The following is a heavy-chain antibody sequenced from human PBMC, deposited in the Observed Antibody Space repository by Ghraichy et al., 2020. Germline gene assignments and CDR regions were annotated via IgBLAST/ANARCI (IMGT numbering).Heavy chain of an antibody. CDR3: AREETRSFIPSFFDL. Sequence: SETLSLTCTVSGDSISSGSFFWGWIRQPPGKGLDWIASIHYSGTTFHNPSLRIRYTISADLSKNQFSLMLNSVTAADTAVYYCAREETRSFIPSFFDLWGLGILVTVSS. CDR2: IHYSGTT. CDR1: GDSISSGSFF. J-gene: IGHJ4*02. D-gene: IGHD1-26*01. V-gene: IGHV4-39*07.